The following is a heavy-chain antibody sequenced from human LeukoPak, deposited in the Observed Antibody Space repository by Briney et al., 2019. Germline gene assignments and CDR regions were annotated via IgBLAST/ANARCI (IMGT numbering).Heavy chain of an antibody. V-gene: IGHV3-23*01. CDR2: ISGSGGST. Sequence: GGSLRLSCAASGFTFTSFALSWFGQPPGRGLEGFSAISGSGGSTYYADSVKGRFTISRDNSKNTLYLQMNSLRAEDTAVYYCAKVSELKLYFDYWGQGTLVTVSS. J-gene: IGHJ4*02. D-gene: IGHD3-10*01. CDR1: GFTFTSFA. CDR3: AKVSELKLYFDY.